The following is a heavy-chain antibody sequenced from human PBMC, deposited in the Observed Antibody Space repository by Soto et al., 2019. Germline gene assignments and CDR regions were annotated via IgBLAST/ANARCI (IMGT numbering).Heavy chain of an antibody. CDR2: IYWDDDE. Sequence: QITLKESGPPLVRPAQTLTLTCAFSGFSLTTTRVGVAWIRQPPGKALEWLALIYWDDDERYSPSLKNRLNVTKDTATNRVALTLTNIRPDDRPTFCCGHAGSFDMLGFDRWCPGALVTVSA. D-gene: IGHD6-13*01. V-gene: IGHV2-5*02. CDR3: GHAGSFDMLGFDR. CDR1: GFSLTTTRVG. J-gene: IGHJ4*02.